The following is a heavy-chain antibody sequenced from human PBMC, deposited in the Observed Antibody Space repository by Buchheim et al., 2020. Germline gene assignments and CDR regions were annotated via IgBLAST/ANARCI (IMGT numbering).Heavy chain of an antibody. CDR3: AKGLLLYADYYYYYMDV. D-gene: IGHD2-2*02. CDR1: GFTFSTYG. Sequence: QVQLVESGGGVVQPGRSLRLSCAASGFTFSTYGMHWVRQAPGKGLEWVAVISYDGSNKYYADSVKGRFTISRDNSKNTLYLQMNSLRAEDTAVYYCAKGLLLYADYYYYYMDVWCKGTT. CDR2: ISYDGSNK. V-gene: IGHV3-30*18. J-gene: IGHJ6*03.